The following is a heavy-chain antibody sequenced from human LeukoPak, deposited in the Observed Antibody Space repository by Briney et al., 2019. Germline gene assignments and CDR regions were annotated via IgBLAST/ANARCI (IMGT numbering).Heavy chain of an antibody. CDR3: ARDGGLGYSSGWWDY. CDR1: GFTCSNYS. D-gene: IGHD6-19*01. Sequence: GGSLRLSCAASGFTCSNYSMNWVRQAPGKGLERVSFISSSSSYIYYADSVKGRFTISRDNAKNSLYLQMNSLRAEDTAVYYCARDGGLGYSSGWWDYWGQGTLVTVSS. J-gene: IGHJ4*02. V-gene: IGHV3-21*01. CDR2: ISSSSSYI.